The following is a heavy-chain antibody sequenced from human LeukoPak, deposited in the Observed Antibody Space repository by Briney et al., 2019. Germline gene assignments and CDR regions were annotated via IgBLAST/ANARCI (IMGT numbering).Heavy chain of an antibody. D-gene: IGHD3-10*01. CDR2: ISGSGGST. CDR3: AKDPIWFVEFLNWFDP. J-gene: IGHJ5*02. CDR1: GFTFSSYA. V-gene: IGHV3-23*01. Sequence: GGSLRLSCAASGFTFSSYAMSWVRQAPGKGLEWVSAISGSGGSTYYADSVKGRFTTSRDNSKNTLYLQMNSLRAEVTAEYYCAKDPIWFVEFLNWFDPWGQGTLVTVSS.